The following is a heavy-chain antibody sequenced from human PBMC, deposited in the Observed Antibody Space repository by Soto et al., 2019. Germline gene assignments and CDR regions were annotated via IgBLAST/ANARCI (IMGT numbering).Heavy chain of an antibody. J-gene: IGHJ4*02. CDR2: ISSSSSYI. CDR1: GFTCSSYS. Sequence: GGSLRLSCAASGFTCSSYSMNWVRQAPGKGLEWVSSISSSSSYIYYADSVKGRFTISRDNSKNTLYLQMNSLRAEDTAVYYYAKEYIAVAIFDYWGQGTLVTVS. D-gene: IGHD6-19*01. V-gene: IGHV3-21*01. CDR3: AKEYIAVAIFDY.